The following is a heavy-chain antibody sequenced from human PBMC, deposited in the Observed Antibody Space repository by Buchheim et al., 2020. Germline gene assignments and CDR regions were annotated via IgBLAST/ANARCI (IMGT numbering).Heavy chain of an antibody. D-gene: IGHD6-13*01. CDR2: IYYSGST. J-gene: IGHJ6*02. CDR3: ARGGPSSSWWNNYYYYGMDV. Sequence: QVQLQESGPGLVKPSETLSLTCTVSGGSISSYYWSWIRQPPGKGLEWIGYIYYSGSTNYNPSLKSRVTISVDTSKTPFSLKLSPVTAADTAVYYCARGGPSSSWWNNYYYYGMDVWGQGTT. V-gene: IGHV4-59*01. CDR1: GGSISSYY.